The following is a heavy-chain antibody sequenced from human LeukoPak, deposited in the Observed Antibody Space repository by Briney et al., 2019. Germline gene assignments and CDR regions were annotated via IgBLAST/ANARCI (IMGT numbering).Heavy chain of an antibody. J-gene: IGHJ4*02. CDR3: AKDDVEGPMHTVTTLDY. Sequence: PVGSLRVSCADSGFTFSSYGMYSVRQAPGKGREWVAVISYDGSNKYYADPVKGRFSLSRDNSKNTLYLQMNSWRAEDTAVYYCAKDDVEGPMHTVTTLDYWGQGTLVTVSS. CDR2: ISYDGSNK. V-gene: IGHV3-30*18. D-gene: IGHD4-17*01. CDR1: GFTFSSYG.